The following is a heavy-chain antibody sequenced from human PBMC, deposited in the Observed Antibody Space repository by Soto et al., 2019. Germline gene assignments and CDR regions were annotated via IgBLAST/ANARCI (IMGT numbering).Heavy chain of an antibody. CDR3: ARAVPATGPDADY. D-gene: IGHD3-9*01. J-gene: IGHJ4*02. V-gene: IGHV1-46*01. CDR2: INSSGGST. Sequence: ASVKVSCKASGYTFISYYMHWVRQAPGQGLEWMGIINSSGGSTSYAPKFQGRVTMTSDTPTSTVFMELISLRSEDTAIYYCARAVPATGPDADYWGQGTLVTVSS. CDR1: GYTFISYY.